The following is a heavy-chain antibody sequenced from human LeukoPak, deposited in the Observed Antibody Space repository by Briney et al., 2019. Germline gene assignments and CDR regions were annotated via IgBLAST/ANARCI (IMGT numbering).Heavy chain of an antibody. D-gene: IGHD3-10*01. CDR3: ASGGYGSGSRGYYYYGMDV. J-gene: IGHJ6*02. CDR1: GYTFTSYG. CDR2: ISAYNGNT. Sequence: ASVKVSCRASGYTFTSYGISWVRQAPGQGLEWMGWISAYNGNTNYAQKLQGRVTMTTDTSTSTAYMELRSLRSDNTAVYYCASGGYGSGSRGYYYYGMDVWGHGTTVTVSS. V-gene: IGHV1-18*01.